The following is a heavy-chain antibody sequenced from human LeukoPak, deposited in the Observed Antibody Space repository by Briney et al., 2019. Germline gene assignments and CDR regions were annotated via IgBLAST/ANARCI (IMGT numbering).Heavy chain of an antibody. J-gene: IGHJ6*03. CDR2: IRYDGSNK. D-gene: IGHD5-12*01. Sequence: GGSLRLSCAASGFTFSSYGMHWVRQAPGKGLEWVAFIRYDGSNKYYADSVKGRFTISRDNSKNTLYLQMKSLRAEDTAVSYCAEGGGYDAHYYYYYLDVWGKGTTVTISS. CDR3: AEGGGYDAHYYYYYLDV. CDR1: GFTFSSYG. V-gene: IGHV3-30*02.